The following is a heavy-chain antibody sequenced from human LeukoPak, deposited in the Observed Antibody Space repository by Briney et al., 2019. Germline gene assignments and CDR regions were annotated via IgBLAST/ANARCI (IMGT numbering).Heavy chain of an antibody. V-gene: IGHV3-30*02. Sequence: GGSLRLSCAVSGFTYSSYGMHWVRQAPGKELEWVAFIRYDGSNKYYADSVKGRFTISRDNSKNTLYLQMNSLRAEDTAVYYCAKDQQQLRASYYGMDVWGQGTTVTVSS. CDR1: GFTYSSYG. D-gene: IGHD6-13*01. J-gene: IGHJ6*02. CDR2: IRYDGSNK. CDR3: AKDQQQLRASYYGMDV.